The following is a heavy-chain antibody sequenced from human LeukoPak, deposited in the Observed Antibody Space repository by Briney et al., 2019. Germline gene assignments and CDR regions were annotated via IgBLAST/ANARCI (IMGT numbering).Heavy chain of an antibody. J-gene: IGHJ4*02. CDR3: ARAPETYYYDSSGYFFDY. V-gene: IGHV4-30-2*01. D-gene: IGHD3-22*01. CDR1: GGSISSGGYY. Sequence: MSSETLSLTCTVSGGSISSGGYYWSWIRQPPGKGLEWIGYIYHSGSTYYNPSLKSRVTISVDRSKNQFSLKLSSVTAADTAVYYCARAPETYYYDSSGYFFDYWGQGTLVTVSS. CDR2: IYHSGST.